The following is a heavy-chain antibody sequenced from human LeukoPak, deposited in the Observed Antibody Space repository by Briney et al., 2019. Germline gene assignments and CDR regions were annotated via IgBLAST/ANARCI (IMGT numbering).Heavy chain of an antibody. CDR3: ARDDRDGFFDY. V-gene: IGHV3-30*02. CDR2: IRYDGSNQ. CDR1: GFTFSSYG. D-gene: IGHD5-24*01. J-gene: IGHJ4*02. Sequence: QTGGSLRLSCAASGFTFSSYGMHWVRQAPGEGLVWLAFIRYDGSNQYYADSVKGRFTISRDNSKNTLSLQMNSLRAEDTAVYFCARDDRDGFFDYWGQGTLVTVSS.